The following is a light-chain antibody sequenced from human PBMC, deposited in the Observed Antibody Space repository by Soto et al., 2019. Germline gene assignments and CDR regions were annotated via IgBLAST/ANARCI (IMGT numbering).Light chain of an antibody. Sequence: DIQMTQSPSSLSASVGDRVTITCRASQDISNYLTWYHQRPGKAPKLLIYDASNLERGVPSRFSGTRSGTHFTFAITSLQPEDVATYYCQQYDSPPITFGQGTRLEI. CDR1: QDISNY. CDR2: DAS. V-gene: IGKV1-33*01. J-gene: IGKJ5*01. CDR3: QQYDSPPIT.